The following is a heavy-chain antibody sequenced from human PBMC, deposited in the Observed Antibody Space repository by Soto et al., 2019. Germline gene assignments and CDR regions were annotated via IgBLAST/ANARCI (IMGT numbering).Heavy chain of an antibody. J-gene: IGHJ4*02. V-gene: IGHV1-58*01. D-gene: IGHD1-26*01. CDR3: AADAIVGATSH. Sequence: SVKVSCKASGFTFTSSAVQWVRQARGQRLEWVGWIVVGSGNTNYAQKFQERVTITRDMSTSTAYMELSSLRSEDTAVYYCAADAIVGATSHWGQGTLVTVSS. CDR2: IVVGSGNT. CDR1: GFTFTSSA.